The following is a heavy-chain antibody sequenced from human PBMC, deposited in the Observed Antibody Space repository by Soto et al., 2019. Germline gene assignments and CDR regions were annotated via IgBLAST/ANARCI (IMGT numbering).Heavy chain of an antibody. CDR2: ISGSGGST. Sequence: GGSLRLSCAASGFTFSSYAMSWVRQAPGKGLEWVSAISGSGGSTYYADSVKGRFTISRDNSKNTLYLQMNSLRAEETAVYYCARYLERASIGYCSGGSCYLLGYWGQGTLVTVSS. CDR1: GFTFSSYA. D-gene: IGHD2-15*01. V-gene: IGHV3-23*01. CDR3: ARYLERASIGYCSGGSCYLLGY. J-gene: IGHJ4*02.